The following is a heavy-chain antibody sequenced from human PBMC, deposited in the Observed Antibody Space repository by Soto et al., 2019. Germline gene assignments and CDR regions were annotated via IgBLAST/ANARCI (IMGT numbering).Heavy chain of an antibody. CDR3: ARQRRGGYWFDP. J-gene: IGHJ5*02. CDR2: IYYTETT. Sequence: PSETLSLTCAVSCVSVTNGDYYWTWMRQSPGKGLEWIGNIYYTETTNYNPSLNSRLSISIDTSRNQFSLQLTSVTAADTAIYYCARQRRGGYWFDPWGQGTLVTVSS. V-gene: IGHV4-30-4*01. CDR1: CVSVTNGDYY.